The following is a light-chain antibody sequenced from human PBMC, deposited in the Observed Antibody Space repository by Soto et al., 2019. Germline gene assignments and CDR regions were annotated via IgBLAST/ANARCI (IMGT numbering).Light chain of an antibody. Sequence: AIHMTQSPSSLSASVGDRVTITCRASQGIRNDLGWFQKKPGKAPKLLIYAASRIQSGVPSRFSGSGSGTDFTLTISSLQPEDFATYFCLQDYNYPYTFGQGTKLEI. CDR1: QGIRND. V-gene: IGKV1-6*01. CDR2: AAS. CDR3: LQDYNYPYT. J-gene: IGKJ2*01.